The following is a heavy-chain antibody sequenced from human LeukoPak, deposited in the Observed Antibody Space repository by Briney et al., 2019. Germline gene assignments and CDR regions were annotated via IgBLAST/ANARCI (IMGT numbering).Heavy chain of an antibody. CDR1: GFSLSSYS. D-gene: IGHD3-10*01. Sequence: PGGPLRLSCEGSGFSLSSYSMHWVRQAPGKGLEWVSSISGTSKYIHYSDSVKGRFTISRDNSKNSFYLQMNSLRAEDTAVYYCARDYYGSGSYSTDDAFDIWGQGTMVTVSS. CDR3: ARDYYGSGSYSTDDAFDI. J-gene: IGHJ3*02. CDR2: ISGTSKYI. V-gene: IGHV3-21*01.